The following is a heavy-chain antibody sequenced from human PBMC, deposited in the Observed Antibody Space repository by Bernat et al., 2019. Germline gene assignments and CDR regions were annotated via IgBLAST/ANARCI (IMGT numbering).Heavy chain of an antibody. Sequence: EVQLVESGGGLVQPGGSLRLSCAASGFTVSSNYMSWVRQAPGKGLEWVSVIYSGGSTYYADSVKGRFTISRDNSKNTLYLQMNSLRAEDTAVYYCARDKGEYYYYGMDVWGQGTLVTVSS. J-gene: IGHJ6*02. CDR3: ARDKGEYYYYGMDV. V-gene: IGHV3-66*01. CDR2: IYSGGST. CDR1: GFTVSSNY.